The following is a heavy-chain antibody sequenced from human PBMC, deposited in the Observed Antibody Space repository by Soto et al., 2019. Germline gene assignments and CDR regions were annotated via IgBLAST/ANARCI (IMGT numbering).Heavy chain of an antibody. CDR1: GFTFSSYD. CDR2: IGTAGDT. D-gene: IGHD6-6*01. V-gene: IGHV3-13*01. Sequence: EVQLVESGGGLVQPGGSLRLSCAASGFTFSSYDMHWVRQATGKGLEWVSAIGTAGDTYYPGSVKGRFTISRENAKNSLYLQMNSLRAGDTAVYYCARDRRIAAQNYYYYGMDVWGQGTTVTVSS. J-gene: IGHJ6*02. CDR3: ARDRRIAAQNYYYYGMDV.